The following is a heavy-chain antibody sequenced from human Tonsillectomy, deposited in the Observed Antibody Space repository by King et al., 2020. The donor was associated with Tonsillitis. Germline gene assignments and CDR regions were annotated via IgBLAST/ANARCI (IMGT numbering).Heavy chain of an antibody. CDR1: GGTSSSYA. V-gene: IGHV1-69*09. CDR2: IIPILGIA. J-gene: IGHJ4*02. CDR3: ARDSPHSYDSSGYYPDY. Sequence: QLVQSGAEVKKPGSSVKVSCKASGGTSSSYAISWVRQAPGQGLEWMGRIIPILGIANYAQKFQGRVTITADKSTSTAYMELSSLRSEDTAVYYCARDSPHSYDSSGYYPDYWGQGTLVTVSS. D-gene: IGHD3-22*01.